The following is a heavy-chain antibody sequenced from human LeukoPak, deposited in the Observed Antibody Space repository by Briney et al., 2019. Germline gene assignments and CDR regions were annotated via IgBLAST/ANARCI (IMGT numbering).Heavy chain of an antibody. CDR2: IKEDGSQK. CDR1: SFTLGTSW. CDR3: AKETGWSPLGEDDH. Sequence: GGSLRLSCAVSSFTLGTSWMTWVRQAPGKGLEWVASIKEDGSQKYYVDSVKGRFTISRDNSKNTLYLQLNSLTGEDTAVYFCAKETGWSPLGEDDHWGQGILVSVSS. D-gene: IGHD3-16*01. J-gene: IGHJ4*02. V-gene: IGHV3-7*03.